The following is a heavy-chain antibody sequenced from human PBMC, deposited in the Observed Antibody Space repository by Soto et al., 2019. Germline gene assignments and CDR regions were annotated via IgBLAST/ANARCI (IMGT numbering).Heavy chain of an antibody. J-gene: IGHJ4*02. CDR3: ARDVNDSSGSQGFDY. V-gene: IGHV4-31*03. CDR1: GDSVSSNNYY. Sequence: SETLSLTCTVIGDSVSSNNYYWSWIRQRPGKGLEWIGYIHYSGDSYDNPSLASRITMSMDVSKNQFSLNLRSVTAADTAIYYCARDVNDSSGSQGFDYWGQGTLVTVSS. CDR2: IHYSGDS. D-gene: IGHD3-22*01.